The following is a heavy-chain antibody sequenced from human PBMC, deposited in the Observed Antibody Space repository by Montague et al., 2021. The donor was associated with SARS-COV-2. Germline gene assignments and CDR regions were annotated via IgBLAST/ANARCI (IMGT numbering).Heavy chain of an antibody. D-gene: IGHD2-21*01. V-gene: IGHV4-59*01. J-gene: IGHJ6*02. CDR2: MYNSENT. CDR3: ARGINSAGSYYYHLDV. Sequence: SETLSLTCNVAGGSMSGYNWSWIRQPPGKGLQWIGSMYNSENTSYNPSLKSRVTISVDTSKKQFSLRPSSVTAADTAVYFCARGINSAGSYYYHLDVWGQGTTVTVSS. CDR1: GGSMSGYN.